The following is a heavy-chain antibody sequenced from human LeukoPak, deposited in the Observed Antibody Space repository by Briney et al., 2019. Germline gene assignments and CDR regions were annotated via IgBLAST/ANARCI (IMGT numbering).Heavy chain of an antibody. CDR2: ISWNSGSI. V-gene: IGHV3-9*03. J-gene: IGHJ6*02. CDR3: AKDIGSGGGSYGMDV. D-gene: IGHD2-15*01. Sequence: GGSLRLSCAVSGFTFDDHAMHWVRQAPGKGLEWVSGISWNSGSIGYADSVKGRFTISRDNANNSLYLQMNSLRAEDMALYYCAKDIGSGGGSYGMDVWGQGTTVTVSS. CDR1: GFTFDDHA.